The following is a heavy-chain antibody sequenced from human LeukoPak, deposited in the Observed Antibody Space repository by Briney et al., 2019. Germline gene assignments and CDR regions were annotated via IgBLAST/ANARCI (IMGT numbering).Heavy chain of an antibody. J-gene: IGHJ3*02. CDR1: GFTFSSYA. CDR3: AKLSIFGVAPPPGAFDI. D-gene: IGHD3-3*01. V-gene: IGHV3-23*01. Sequence: GGSLRLSCAASGFTFSSYAMSWVRQAPGKGLEWVSAISGSGGSTYYADSVKGRFTISRDNSKNTLYLQMNSLRAEDTAVYYCAKLSIFGVAPPPGAFDIWGQGTVVTVSS. CDR2: ISGSGGST.